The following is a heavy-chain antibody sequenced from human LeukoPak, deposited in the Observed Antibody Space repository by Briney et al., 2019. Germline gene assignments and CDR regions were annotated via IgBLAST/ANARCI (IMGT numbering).Heavy chain of an antibody. CDR3: ARIPVDTAMVTYYYYYMDV. D-gene: IGHD5-18*01. Sequence: GGSLRLSCAASGFTLSSNCMSWVRHAPGKGLEWVSVIYSGGSTYYADSVKGRFTISRDNSKNRLYLQMNSLRAEDTAVYYCARIPVDTAMVTYYYYYMDVWGKGTTVTVSS. V-gene: IGHV3-53*01. CDR1: GFTLSSNC. J-gene: IGHJ6*03. CDR2: IYSGGST.